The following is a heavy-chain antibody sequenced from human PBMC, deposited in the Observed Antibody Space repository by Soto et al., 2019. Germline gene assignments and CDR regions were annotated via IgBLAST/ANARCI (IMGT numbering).Heavy chain of an antibody. CDR1: GFTFSDYY. J-gene: IGHJ3*02. CDR3: ARERVGVYAFDI. CDR2: ISSSSSYT. D-gene: IGHD1-26*01. Sequence: GGSLRLSCAASGFTFSDYYMSWIRQAPGKGLEWVSYISSSSSYTNYADYVKGRFTISRDNAKNSLYLQMNSLRAEDTAVYYCARERVGVYAFDIWGQGTMVTVSS. V-gene: IGHV3-11*06.